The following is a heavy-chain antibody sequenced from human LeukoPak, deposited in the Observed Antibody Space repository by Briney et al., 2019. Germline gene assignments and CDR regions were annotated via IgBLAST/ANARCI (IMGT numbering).Heavy chain of an antibody. D-gene: IGHD3-3*01. CDR3: ARQEPAYYDFWSGYYTGSWFDP. V-gene: IGHV4-39*01. Sequence: SETLSLTCTVSGGSISSSSYYWGWIRQPPGKGLEWIGSIYYSGSTYYNPSLKSRVTISVDTSKNQFSLKLSSVTAADTAVYYCARQEPAYYDFWSGYYTGSWFDPWGQGTLVTVSS. CDR1: GGSISSSSYY. CDR2: IYYSGST. J-gene: IGHJ5*02.